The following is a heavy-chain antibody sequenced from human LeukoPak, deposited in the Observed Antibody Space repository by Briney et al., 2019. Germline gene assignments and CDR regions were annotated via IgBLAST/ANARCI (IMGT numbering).Heavy chain of an antibody. CDR1: GGSTSSSNYY. V-gene: IGHV4-39*07. J-gene: IGHJ4*02. D-gene: IGHD1-26*01. Sequence: SETLSLTCTVSGGSTSSSNYYWGWIRQPPGKGLEWIGGIHYSGNTYYNPSLKSRVTISVDTSKNQFSLKLSSVTAADTAMYYCARSFSSGSYRNYFDYWGQGTLVTVSS. CDR2: IHYSGNT. CDR3: ARSFSSGSYRNYFDY.